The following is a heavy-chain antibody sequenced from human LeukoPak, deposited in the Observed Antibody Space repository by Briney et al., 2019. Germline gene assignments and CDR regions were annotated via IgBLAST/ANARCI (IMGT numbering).Heavy chain of an antibody. CDR2: IKQDGSEE. D-gene: IGHD3-9*01. V-gene: IGHV3-7*05. Sequence: PGGSLRLSCAASGFIFSSYWMSWVRQAPGKGLEWMANIKQDGSEEYYVGSVKGRFTISRDYATNSLYLQMNSLRAEDTAVYYCARGVLTFDYWGQGTLVTVSS. J-gene: IGHJ4*02. CDR3: ARGVLTFDY. CDR1: GFIFSSYW.